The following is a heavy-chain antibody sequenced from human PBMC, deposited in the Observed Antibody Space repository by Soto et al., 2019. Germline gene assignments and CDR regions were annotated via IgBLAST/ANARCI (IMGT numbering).Heavy chain of an antibody. J-gene: IGHJ6*02. Sequence: SLRLSCAASGFTFSSYGMHWVRQAPGKGLEWVAVISYDGSNKYYADSVKGRFTISRDNSKNTLYLQMNSLRAEDTAVYYCAKDRGDTAMVGAYYYYYGMDVWGQGTTVTVSS. D-gene: IGHD5-18*01. CDR1: GFTFSSYG. V-gene: IGHV3-30*18. CDR2: ISYDGSNK. CDR3: AKDRGDTAMVGAYYYYYGMDV.